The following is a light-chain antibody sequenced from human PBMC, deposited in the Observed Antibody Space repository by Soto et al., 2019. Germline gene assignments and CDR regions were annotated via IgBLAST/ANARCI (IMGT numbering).Light chain of an antibody. V-gene: IGKV1-39*01. CDR1: QSINSY. CDR3: QQSFSTPRT. Sequence: DIQMTQSPSSQSASVGDRVTITCRASQSINSYLYWYQQQPGKAPKLLIYAASSLQSGVPSRFSCSGSEPDFTLTISSLQADDFATYYCQQSFSTPRTFGQGTRVEI. J-gene: IGKJ1*01. CDR2: AAS.